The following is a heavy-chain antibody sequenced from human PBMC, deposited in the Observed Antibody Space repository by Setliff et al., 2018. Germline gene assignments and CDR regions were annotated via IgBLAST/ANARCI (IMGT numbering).Heavy chain of an antibody. CDR2: LYPSGSVT. J-gene: IGHJ4*02. V-gene: IGHV1-46*04. D-gene: IGHD3-10*01. Sequence: GASVKVSCKASGDTFIRSSFHWVRQAPGQGLEWLGRLYPSGSVTTNAQQLQGRVTMTTDTSTSTAYMELRSLRSDDTAVYYCARDGAGGDWGQGTLVTVSS. CDR3: ARDGAGGD. CDR1: GDTFIRSS.